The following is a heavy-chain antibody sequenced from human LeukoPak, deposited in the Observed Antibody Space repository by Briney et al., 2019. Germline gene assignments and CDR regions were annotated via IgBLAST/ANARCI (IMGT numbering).Heavy chain of an antibody. CDR1: GFTFDDYA. Sequence: GGSLRLSCRASGFTFDDYAMHWVRQAPGKGLEWVSGNSWNSGRIGYADSVKGRFTISGDNAKNSLYLQMNSLRAEDTALYHCAQLAADSSGNSGYYYYYGMDVWGQGTTVTVSS. J-gene: IGHJ6*02. CDR2: NSWNSGRI. CDR3: AQLAADSSGNSGYYYYYGMDV. D-gene: IGHD3-22*01. V-gene: IGHV3-9*01.